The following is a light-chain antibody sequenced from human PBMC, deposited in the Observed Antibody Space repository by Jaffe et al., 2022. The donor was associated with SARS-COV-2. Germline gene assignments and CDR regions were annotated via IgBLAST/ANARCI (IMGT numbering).Light chain of an antibody. Sequence: EIVMTQSPATLSVSPGESATLSCRASQGVSSNLAWYQQKPDQAPRLLIYGASTRATGTPARFSGSGSATDFTLTISSLQSEDFALYYCQQYKNWPTFGQGTKVEI. V-gene: IGKV3-15*01. J-gene: IGKJ1*01. CDR3: QQYKNWPT. CDR1: QGVSSN. CDR2: GAS.